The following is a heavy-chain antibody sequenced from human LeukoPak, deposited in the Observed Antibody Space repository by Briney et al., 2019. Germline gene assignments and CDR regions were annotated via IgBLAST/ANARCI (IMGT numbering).Heavy chain of an antibody. CDR1: GFTFSSYW. CDR3: AKDMDGADYYDSSGPFDY. D-gene: IGHD3-22*01. CDR2: INSDGSST. Sequence: QPGGSLRLSCAASGFTFSSYWMHWVRQAPGKGLVWVSRINSDGSSTSYADSVKGRFTISRDNAKNSLYLQMNSLRAEDTALYYCAKDMDGADYYDSSGPFDYWGQGTLVTVSS. V-gene: IGHV3-74*01. J-gene: IGHJ4*02.